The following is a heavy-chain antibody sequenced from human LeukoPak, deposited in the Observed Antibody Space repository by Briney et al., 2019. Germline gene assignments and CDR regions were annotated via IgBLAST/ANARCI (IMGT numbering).Heavy chain of an antibody. CDR2: IYSGGST. J-gene: IGHJ4*02. CDR3: ARAPMDRGGFDY. Sequence: GGSLRLSCAASGFTVSSNYMSWVRQAPGKGLEWVSVIYSGGSTYYADSVKGRFTISRGNSKNTLYLQMNSLRAEDTAVYYCARAPMDRGGFDYWGQGTLVTVSS. D-gene: IGHD3-10*01. CDR1: GFTVSSNY. V-gene: IGHV3-53*01.